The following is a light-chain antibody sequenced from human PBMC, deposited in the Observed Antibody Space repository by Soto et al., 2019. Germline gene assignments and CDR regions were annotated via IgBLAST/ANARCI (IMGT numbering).Light chain of an antibody. J-gene: IGKJ1*01. CDR1: QSISSY. V-gene: IGKV1-39*01. CDR3: QQSYSTPPWP. CDR2: AAS. Sequence: GGRVTINCRASQSISSYLNWYQQKPGKAPKLLIYAASSLQSGVQSRFSGSGSGTDFTLTISSLQPEDFATYYCQQSYSTPPWPFGQGTEV.